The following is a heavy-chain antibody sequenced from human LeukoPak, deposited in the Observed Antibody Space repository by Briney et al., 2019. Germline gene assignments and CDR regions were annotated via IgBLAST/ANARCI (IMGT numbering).Heavy chain of an antibody. CDR2: IYYSGST. J-gene: IGHJ3*02. V-gene: IGHV4-39*01. CDR3: ARAFRGIFGVFEAFDI. Sequence: PSETLSLTCTVSGASIGSTTYYWGWIRQPPRKGLEWIASIYYSGSTYYNPSLKSRVTISVDTSKNQFSLKLSSVTAADTAVYYCARAFRGIFGVFEAFDIWGQGTMVTVSS. D-gene: IGHD3-3*01. CDR1: GASIGSTTYY.